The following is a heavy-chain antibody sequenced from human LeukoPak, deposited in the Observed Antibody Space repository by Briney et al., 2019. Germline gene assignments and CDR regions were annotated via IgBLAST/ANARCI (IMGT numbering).Heavy chain of an antibody. Sequence: GGSLRLSCAASGFTFSDYYMSWIRQAPGKGLEWVSYISSTGSTKYYADSVEGRFTISRDNAKNSLYLQMNSLRVEDTAVYYCARDMYYGSGTPMQYGMDVWGQGTTVTVSS. CDR1: GFTFSDYY. J-gene: IGHJ6*02. D-gene: IGHD3-10*01. CDR2: ISSTGSTK. CDR3: ARDMYYGSGTPMQYGMDV. V-gene: IGHV3-11*01.